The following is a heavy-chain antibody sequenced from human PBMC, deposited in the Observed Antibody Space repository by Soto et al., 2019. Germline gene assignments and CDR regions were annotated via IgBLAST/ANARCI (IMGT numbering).Heavy chain of an antibody. CDR2: IKSRIDGGTT. Sequence: PGGSLRLSCAASGFTFSNAWMTWVRQAPGKGLEWVGRIKSRIDGGTTDYAAPVKGRFTISRDDLKTTLYLQMNSLKTEDTAVYYCTTAQSSSSFDGFDMWGQGTMVTVSS. J-gene: IGHJ3*02. CDR3: TTAQSSSSFDGFDM. D-gene: IGHD6-6*01. V-gene: IGHV3-15*01. CDR1: GFTFSNAW.